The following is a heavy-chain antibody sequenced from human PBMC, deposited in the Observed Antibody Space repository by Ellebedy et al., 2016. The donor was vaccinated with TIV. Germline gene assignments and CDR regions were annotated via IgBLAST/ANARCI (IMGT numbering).Heavy chain of an antibody. D-gene: IGHD6-19*01. CDR1: GYRLSDFY. V-gene: IGHV1-46*01. CDR3: ARYHSSGDDY. Sequence: ASVKVSXXASGYRLSDFYIHWVRQAPGQGLDWMGVIDPSNGGTTYAQKFQGRIILTTDTSTRTVYMDLGTLTSEDTATYYCARYHSSGDDYWGQGTLVTVSS. CDR2: IDPSNGGT. J-gene: IGHJ4*02.